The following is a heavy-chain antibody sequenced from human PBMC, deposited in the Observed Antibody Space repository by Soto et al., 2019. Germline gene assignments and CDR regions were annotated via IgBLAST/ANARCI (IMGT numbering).Heavy chain of an antibody. CDR3: ATQRVGATNPGYYYYGMDV. V-gene: IGHV1-18*04. D-gene: IGHD1-26*01. CDR1: GYRSPSYG. CDR2: ISAYNGNT. Sequence: GASVKISCRASGYRSPSYGIGWVRQAPGQGLEWMGWISAYNGNTNYAQKLQGRVTMTTDTSTSTAYLQWSSLKASDTAMYYCATQRVGATNPGYYYYGMDVWGQGTTVTVSS. J-gene: IGHJ6*02.